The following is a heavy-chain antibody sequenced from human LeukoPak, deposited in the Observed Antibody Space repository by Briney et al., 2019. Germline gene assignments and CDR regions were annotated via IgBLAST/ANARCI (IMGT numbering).Heavy chain of an antibody. CDR3: ARSGQLTHNWFDP. V-gene: IGHV4-59*11. CDR2: IYYSGST. Sequence: SETLSLTCTVSGGSISSHYWSWIRQPPGKGLEWIGYIYYSGSTNYNPSLKSRVTISVDTSKNQFSLKLSSVTAADTAVYYRARSGQLTHNWFDPWGQGTLVTVSS. D-gene: IGHD6-13*01. CDR1: GGSISSHY. J-gene: IGHJ5*02.